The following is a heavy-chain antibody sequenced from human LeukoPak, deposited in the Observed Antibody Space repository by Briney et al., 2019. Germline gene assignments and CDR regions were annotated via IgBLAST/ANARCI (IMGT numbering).Heavy chain of an antibody. V-gene: IGHV1-18*04. D-gene: IGHD3-16*01. CDR3: ARVRRAFDI. J-gene: IGHJ3*02. CDR2: ISAYNGNT. CDR1: GYTFTGYY. Sequence: ASVKVSCKASGYTFTGYYMHWVRQAPGQGLEWMGWISAYNGNTNYAQKLQGRVTMTTDTSTSTAYMELRSLRSDDTAVYYCARVRRAFDIWGQGTMVTVSS.